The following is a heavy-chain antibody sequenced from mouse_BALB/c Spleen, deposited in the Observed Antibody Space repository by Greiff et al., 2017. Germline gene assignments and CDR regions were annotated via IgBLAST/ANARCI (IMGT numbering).Heavy chain of an antibody. CDR3: ARAPYDYDDYAMDY. V-gene: IGHV5-4*02. D-gene: IGHD2-4*01. CDR2: ISDGGSYT. J-gene: IGHJ4*01. CDR1: GFTFSDYY. Sequence: EVKVVESGGGLVKPGGSLKLSCAASGFTFSDYYMYWVRQTPEKRLEWVATISDGGSYTYYPDSVKGRFTISRDNAKNNLYLQMSSLKSEDTAMYYCARAPYDYDDYAMDYWGQGTSVTVSS.